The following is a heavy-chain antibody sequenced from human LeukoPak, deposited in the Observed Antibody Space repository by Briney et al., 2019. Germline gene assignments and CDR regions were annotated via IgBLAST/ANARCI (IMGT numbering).Heavy chain of an antibody. CDR2: IYYSGST. Sequence: SETLSPTCTVSGGSISSSSYYWGWIRQPPGKGLEWIGSIYYSGSTYYNPSLKSRVTISVDTSKNQFSLKLSSVTAADTAVYYCARHVDSSGSFDYWGQGTLVTVSS. V-gene: IGHV4-39*01. CDR1: GGSISSSSYY. D-gene: IGHD3-22*01. CDR3: ARHVDSSGSFDY. J-gene: IGHJ4*02.